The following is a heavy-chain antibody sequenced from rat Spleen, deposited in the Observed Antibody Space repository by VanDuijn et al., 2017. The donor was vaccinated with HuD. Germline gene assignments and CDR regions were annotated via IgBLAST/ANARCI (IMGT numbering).Heavy chain of an antibody. CDR2: ISTGGGNT. J-gene: IGHJ1*01. D-gene: IGHD2-5*01. Sequence: EVQLVESGGGLVQPGRSLKLSCAASGFTFSNYDMAWVRQAPTKGLEWVASISTGGGNTYYRDSVKGRFTISRDNAKSTLYLQMDSLRSEDTATYYCASHLYLAWYFDFWGPGTMVTVSS. V-gene: IGHV5S23*01. CDR1: GFTFSNYD. CDR3: ASHLYLAWYFDF.